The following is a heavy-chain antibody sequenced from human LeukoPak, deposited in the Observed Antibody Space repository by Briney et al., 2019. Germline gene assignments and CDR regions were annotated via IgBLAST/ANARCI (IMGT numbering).Heavy chain of an antibody. Sequence: PPGESLRLSCAASAFNFTTYWMTWVRQAPGKGLEWVANIKQDGSEKYYVDSVKGRFTISRDNAKNSLFLQMNSLRAEDTAVYYCARGIGMVWDFYYYMDVWGKGTTVTVSS. V-gene: IGHV3-7*01. J-gene: IGHJ6*03. CDR3: ARGIGMVWDFYYYMDV. CDR1: AFNFTTYW. CDR2: IKQDGSEK. D-gene: IGHD3-10*01.